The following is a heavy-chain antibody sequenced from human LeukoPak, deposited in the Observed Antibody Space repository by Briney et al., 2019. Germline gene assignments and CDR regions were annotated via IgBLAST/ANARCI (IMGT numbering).Heavy chain of an antibody. J-gene: IGHJ5*02. D-gene: IGHD3-22*01. CDR2: IYYSGST. Sequence: PSETLSLTCTVSGGSISSSSYYWGWIRQPPGKGLEWIGSIYYSGSTYYNPSLKSRVTISVDTSKNQFSLKLSSVTAADTAFYYCARNMMVVLNWFDPWGQGTLVTVSS. CDR1: GGSISSSSYY. V-gene: IGHV4-39*07. CDR3: ARNMMVVLNWFDP.